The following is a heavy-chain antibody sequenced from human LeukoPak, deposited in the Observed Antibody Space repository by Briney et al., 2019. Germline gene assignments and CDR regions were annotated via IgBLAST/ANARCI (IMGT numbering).Heavy chain of an antibody. CDR1: GFTFSSYS. CDR3: ARVKGAVAGTYFDY. J-gene: IGHJ4*02. CDR2: ISSSSSYI. V-gene: IGHV3-21*01. D-gene: IGHD6-19*01. Sequence: GGSLRLSCAASGFTFSSYSMNWVRQAPGKGLEWVSSISSSSSYIYYADSVKGRFTISRGNAKNSLYLQMNSLRAEDTAVYYCARVKGAVAGTYFDYWGQGTLVTVSS.